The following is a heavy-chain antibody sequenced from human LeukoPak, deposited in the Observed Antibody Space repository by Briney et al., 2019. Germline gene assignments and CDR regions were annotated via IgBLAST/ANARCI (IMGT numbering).Heavy chain of an antibody. D-gene: IGHD2-2*01. J-gene: IGHJ6*04. Sequence: PSETLSLTCAVYGGSFSGYYWSWIRQPPGKGLEWIGEINHSGSTNYNPSLKSPVTISVDTSKNQFSLKLSSVTAADTAVYYCAREDVVVVPAAMFGPYYYYYYGMDVWGKGTTVTVSS. CDR2: INHSGST. CDR1: GGSFSGYY. V-gene: IGHV4-34*01. CDR3: AREDVVVVPAAMFGPYYYYYYGMDV.